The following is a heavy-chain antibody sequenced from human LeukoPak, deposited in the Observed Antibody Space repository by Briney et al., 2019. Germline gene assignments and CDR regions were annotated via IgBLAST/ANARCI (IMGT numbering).Heavy chain of an antibody. Sequence: PGGSLRLSCAASGFTFSSYSMNCVRQAPGKGLEWVSSISSSSSYIYYADSVKGRFTISRDNAKNSLYLQMNSLRAEDTAVYYCARDGPQDMIVVGRGDAFDIWGQGTMVTVSS. CDR3: ARDGPQDMIVVGRGDAFDI. D-gene: IGHD3-22*01. V-gene: IGHV3-21*01. CDR2: ISSSSSYI. CDR1: GFTFSSYS. J-gene: IGHJ3*02.